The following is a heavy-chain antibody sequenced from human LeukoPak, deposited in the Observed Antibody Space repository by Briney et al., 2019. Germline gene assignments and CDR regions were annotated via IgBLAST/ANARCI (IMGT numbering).Heavy chain of an antibody. CDR2: IYYDGCNK. D-gene: IGHD3-22*01. J-gene: IGHJ3*02. V-gene: IGHV3-30*03. CDR1: GFTFSSYG. Sequence: PGGSLRLSCAASGFTFSSYGMDWVRQAPGKGLAGVAVIYYDGCNKYYADSVKGRFTISRNNSKNTLYLQMNSLRAEDTAVYYCATGRGSGYYYAAFDIWGQGTMVTVSS. CDR3: ATGRGSGYYYAAFDI.